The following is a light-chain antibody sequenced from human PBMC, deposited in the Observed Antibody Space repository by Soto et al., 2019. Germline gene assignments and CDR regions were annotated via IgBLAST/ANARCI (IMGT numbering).Light chain of an antibody. Sequence: DIQLTQSPSFLSASVGDRVTITCRASQDFNNYLAWYQQKTGEAPKLLMYVASTLQSGVPSRFSGSGSGTEFTLTISSLQPDDFATYYCLQYSGFPYTFGQGTKLEI. CDR1: QDFNNY. J-gene: IGKJ2*01. CDR3: LQYSGFPYT. CDR2: VAS. V-gene: IGKV1-9*01.